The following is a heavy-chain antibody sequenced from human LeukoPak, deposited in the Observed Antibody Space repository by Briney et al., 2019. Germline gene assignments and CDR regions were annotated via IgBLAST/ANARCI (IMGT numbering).Heavy chain of an antibody. CDR2: IKQDGSEK. Sequence: AGGSLRLPCAASGFIYSSYWMTWVRQAPGKGLEWVANIKQDGSEKYDVDSVKGRFTISRDNAQNSLYLQMNSLRAEDTAVYYCARVYRSSSGYCFDYWGQGTLVTVSS. CDR1: GFIYSSYW. D-gene: IGHD6-6*01. CDR3: ARVYRSSSGYCFDY. V-gene: IGHV3-7*01. J-gene: IGHJ4*02.